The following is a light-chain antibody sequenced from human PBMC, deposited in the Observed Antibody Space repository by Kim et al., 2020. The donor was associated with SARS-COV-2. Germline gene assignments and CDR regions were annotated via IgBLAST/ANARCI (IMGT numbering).Light chain of an antibody. Sequence: SPGDGGSLTCRASRRVRSNFLAWYQHKPGQAPRLLLYDVSSRARGVPDRFSGSGSGTDFTLTINRLEPEDFAVYYCQRYGGSPPHTFGQGTKLEI. V-gene: IGKV3-20*01. CDR1: RRVRSNF. CDR2: DVS. CDR3: QRYGGSPPHT. J-gene: IGKJ2*01.